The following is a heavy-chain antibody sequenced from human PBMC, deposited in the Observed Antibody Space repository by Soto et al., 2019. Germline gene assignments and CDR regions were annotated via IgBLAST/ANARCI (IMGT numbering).Heavy chain of an antibody. CDR3: ARRKTVTTGHYYYYIDV. D-gene: IGHD4-17*01. Sequence: QVQLVESGGGVVRPGRSLRLSCVASDFSFSAYGMHWVRLAPGKGLQWVAVISYDGNDKYYADSVKGRFTISRDDSKNTLYLQMNSLRREDTAIYYCARRKTVTTGHYYYYIDVWGKGTTVTVSS. CDR2: ISYDGNDK. CDR1: DFSFSAYG. J-gene: IGHJ6*03. V-gene: IGHV3-30*03.